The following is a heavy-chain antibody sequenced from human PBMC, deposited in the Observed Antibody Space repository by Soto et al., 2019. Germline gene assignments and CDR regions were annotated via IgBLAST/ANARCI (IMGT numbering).Heavy chain of an antibody. D-gene: IGHD2-8*01. CDR3: ARRTWGMDV. CDR2: IFHSGNT. CDR1: SGSIDTTNW. Sequence: SETLSLTCTVSSGSIDTTNWWSWVRQPPGKGLEWIGEIFHSGNTYYNPSLASRVTISVDTSKNQFSLNLRSVTAADTAVYYCARRTWGMDVWGQGTTVTVSS. J-gene: IGHJ6*02. V-gene: IGHV4-4*02.